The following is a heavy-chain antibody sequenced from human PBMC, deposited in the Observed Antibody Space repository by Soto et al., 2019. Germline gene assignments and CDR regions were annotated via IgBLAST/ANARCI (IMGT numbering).Heavy chain of an antibody. CDR2: IGGSGSSA. Sequence: EVQLLESGGGLVQPGGSLRLSCAASGFTFKNFAVSWVRQAPGKGMEWVSAIGGSGSSANYADSEKGRFTVSRDDSKSNLYLQMSGLRVDDTALYYCAKDAVAYNGEWDWFDLWGQGTLVTVSS. D-gene: IGHD3-10*01. V-gene: IGHV3-23*01. CDR1: GFTFKNFA. J-gene: IGHJ5*02. CDR3: AKDAVAYNGEWDWFDL.